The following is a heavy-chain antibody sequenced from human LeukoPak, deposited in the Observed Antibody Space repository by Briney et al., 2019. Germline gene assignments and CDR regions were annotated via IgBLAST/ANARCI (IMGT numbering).Heavy chain of an antibody. J-gene: IGHJ6*04. CDR3: ARAGYSGYERDYYGMDV. V-gene: IGHV3-74*01. CDR2: INSDGTST. D-gene: IGHD5-12*01. CDR1: GLTLSSYW. Sequence: GGSLTLSCAASGLTLSSYWMHWVRQAPGKGLVWVSRINSDGTSTSYADSVKGRFTISRDNAKNTLYLQMNSLRAEDTAVYYCARAGYSGYERDYYGMDVWGKGTTVTVSS.